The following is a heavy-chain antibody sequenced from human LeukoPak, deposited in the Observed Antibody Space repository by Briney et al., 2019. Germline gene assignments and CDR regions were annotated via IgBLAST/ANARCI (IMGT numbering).Heavy chain of an antibody. D-gene: IGHD3-16*01. J-gene: IGHJ4*02. CDR3: ARGTEGLGD. Sequence: SETLSLTCTVSGASISSYYWSWIRQPPGKGLEWIGYIYYTGSTTYSPSLRSRVTISIDTSKSQISLKLNSVTAADTAVYYCARGTEGLGDWGQGTLVTVSA. CDR2: IYYTGST. V-gene: IGHV4-59*01. CDR1: GASISSYY.